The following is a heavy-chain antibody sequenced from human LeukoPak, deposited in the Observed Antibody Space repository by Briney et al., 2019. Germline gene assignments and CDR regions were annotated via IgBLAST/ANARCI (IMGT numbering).Heavy chain of an antibody. CDR2: VHYSGST. J-gene: IGHJ5*02. D-gene: IGHD6-19*01. V-gene: IGHV4-39*01. CDR1: GGSIRSTSYY. Sequence: SETLTLTCTVSGGSIRSTSYYWGWIRQPPGKGLEWLGSVHYSGSTYDNPSLKSRVTISVDTSKNQFSLNLISVTAADTAVYYCARRSTVAGRGRFDPWGQGTLVTVSS. CDR3: ARRSTVAGRGRFDP.